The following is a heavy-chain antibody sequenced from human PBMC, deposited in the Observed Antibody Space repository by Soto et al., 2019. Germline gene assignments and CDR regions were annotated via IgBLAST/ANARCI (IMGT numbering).Heavy chain of an antibody. V-gene: IGHV4-31*03. D-gene: IGHD5-12*01. J-gene: IGHJ6*02. CDR3: ARENSGYKGVWSLDV. CDR2: IYYSGST. CDR1: GGSISSGGYY. Sequence: QVQLQESGPGLVKPSQTLSLTCTVSGGSISSGGYYWSWIRQHPGKGLEWIGYIYYSGSTYYNPSLKRRVTISVDTSKNQFSLKLSSVTAADTAVYYCARENSGYKGVWSLDVWGQGTTVTVSS.